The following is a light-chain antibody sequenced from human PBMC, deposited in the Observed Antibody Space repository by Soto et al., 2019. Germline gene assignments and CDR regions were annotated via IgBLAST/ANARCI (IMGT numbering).Light chain of an antibody. CDR3: QQRYSRPRT. Sequence: IVLSQSPATLSLSPADRATLSCEASQDISNYLNWYQQKPGQAPRLLIYDASNRHTGVPARFSGSGSGTDFTLTISSLQPEDFAIYYCQQRYSRPRTFGQGTKVDI. CDR1: QDISNY. V-gene: IGKV3-11*01. J-gene: IGKJ1*01. CDR2: DAS.